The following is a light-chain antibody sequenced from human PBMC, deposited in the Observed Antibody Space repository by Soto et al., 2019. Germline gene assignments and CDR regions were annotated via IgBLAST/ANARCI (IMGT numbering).Light chain of an antibody. V-gene: IGLV2-23*02. CDR3: CSYGGSRAV. Sequence: QSALTQPASVSGSPGQSITISCTGTSSDVGSHNLVSWYQQHPGQAPKLLYEESKRPLGVSARFSDSKSGNTASLTISGLQAEDEADYYCCSYGGSRAVFGGGTQLTVL. CDR2: EES. J-gene: IGLJ7*01. CDR1: SSDVGSHNL.